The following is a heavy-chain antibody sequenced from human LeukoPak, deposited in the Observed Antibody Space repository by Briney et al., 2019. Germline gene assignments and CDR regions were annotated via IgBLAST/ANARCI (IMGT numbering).Heavy chain of an antibody. D-gene: IGHD3-3*01. V-gene: IGHV3-7*01. J-gene: IGHJ4*02. CDR1: GFTFSGHC. Sequence: GGSLRLSCAASGFTFSGHCMSWVRQAPGKGLEWVANINQGGSDKYYVDSVKGRFTISRDNANNLLYLQMNSLRGEDTAVYFCTRDRSRVEDDWGEGTLVTVS. CDR3: TRDRSRVEDD. CDR2: INQGGSDK.